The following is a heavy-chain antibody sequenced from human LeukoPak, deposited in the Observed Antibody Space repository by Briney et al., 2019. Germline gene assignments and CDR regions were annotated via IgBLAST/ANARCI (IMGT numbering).Heavy chain of an antibody. D-gene: IGHD4-17*01. CDR3: AREGADDHGRLQWFDP. V-gene: IGHV1-18*01. CDR2: ISAYNNYT. J-gene: IGHJ5*02. Sequence: ASVKVSCKASGDTFTHYIINWVRQAPGQGLEWMGQISAYNNYTTYAQKFQGRIAMTTDTSTNTAYMDLRSLRSDDTAFYYCAREGADDHGRLQWFDPWGQGTLVTVSS. CDR1: GDTFTHYI.